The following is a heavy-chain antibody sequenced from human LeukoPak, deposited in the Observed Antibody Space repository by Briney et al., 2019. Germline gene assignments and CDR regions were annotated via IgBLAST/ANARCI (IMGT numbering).Heavy chain of an antibody. CDR1: GYTFIGFY. V-gene: IGHV1-46*01. CDR3: ARDYDYHYGMDV. D-gene: IGHD3-16*01. CDR2: INPAGAST. J-gene: IGHJ6*02. Sequence: GASVKVSCKASGYTFIGFYIHWVRQAPGQGLEWMGIINPAGASTTYAQKFQGRVTMTRDMSTSTVYMELSSLRSEDTAVYYCARDYDYHYGMDVWGQGTTVTVSS.